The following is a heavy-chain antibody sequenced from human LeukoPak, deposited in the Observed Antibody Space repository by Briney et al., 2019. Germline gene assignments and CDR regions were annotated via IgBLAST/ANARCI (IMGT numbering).Heavy chain of an antibody. D-gene: IGHD5-24*01. CDR1: GGTFSSYA. CDR2: IIPIADIV. CDR3: HMGEDGYNGNYGMDV. J-gene: IGHJ6*02. Sequence: GSSVKVSCKASGGTFSSYAISWVRQAPGQGLEWMGRIIPIADIVNYAQKFQGRVTIIADKSTSTAYMELSSLRSEDTAVYYCHMGEDGYNGNYGMDVWGQGTTVTVSS. V-gene: IGHV1-69*04.